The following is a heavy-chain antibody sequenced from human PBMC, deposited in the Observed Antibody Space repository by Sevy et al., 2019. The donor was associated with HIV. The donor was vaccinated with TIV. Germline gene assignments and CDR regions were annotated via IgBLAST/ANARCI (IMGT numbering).Heavy chain of an antibody. CDR3: AKDRWDSGSYVDY. Sequence: GGSLRLSCAASGFTFSSYAMSWVRQVPGKGLEWVTIISGSGGSTYYAHSVKGRFTISRDNSQNTLYLQMNSLRAEDTAVYYCAKDRWDSGSYVDYWGQGTLVTVSS. J-gene: IGHJ4*02. V-gene: IGHV3-23*01. CDR2: ISGSGGST. CDR1: GFTFSSYA. D-gene: IGHD1-26*01.